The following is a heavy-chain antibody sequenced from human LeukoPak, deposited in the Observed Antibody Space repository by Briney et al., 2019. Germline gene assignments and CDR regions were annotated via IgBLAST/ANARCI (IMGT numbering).Heavy chain of an antibody. CDR3: ATRSSYFDY. V-gene: IGHV3-23*01. J-gene: IGHJ4*02. CDR2: ISGSGGST. Sequence: GRSLRLSCAASGFPFNTYAMHWVRQAPGKGLEWVSAISGSGGSTYYADSVKGRFTISRDNSKNTLYLQMNSLRAEDTAVYYCATRSSYFDYWGQGTLVTVSS. CDR1: GFPFNTYA.